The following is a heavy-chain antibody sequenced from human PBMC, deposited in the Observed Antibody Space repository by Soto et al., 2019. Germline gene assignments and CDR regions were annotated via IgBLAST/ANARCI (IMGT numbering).Heavy chain of an antibody. Sequence: EVQLLESGGGLVQPGGSLRLSCAASGFTFSSYAMSWVRQAPGKGLEWVSAISGSGGSTYYAGSVKGRFTISRDNSKNTLYLQMNSLRAEDTAVYYCVSSSTSGFDPWGQGTLVTVSS. CDR1: GFTFSSYA. D-gene: IGHD6-6*01. CDR2: ISGSGGST. CDR3: VSSSTSGFDP. V-gene: IGHV3-23*01. J-gene: IGHJ5*02.